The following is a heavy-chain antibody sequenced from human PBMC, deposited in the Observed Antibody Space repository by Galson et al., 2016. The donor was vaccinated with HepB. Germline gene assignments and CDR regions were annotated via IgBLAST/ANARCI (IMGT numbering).Heavy chain of an antibody. D-gene: IGHD5-12*01. CDR1: GFTFSDYY. CDR3: ATRNGHSGPSVYYFDN. Sequence: SLRLSCAGSGFTFSDYYMSWIRQAPGKGLEWVSSIYPSGRTIYYADSVKGRFTISRDNAKNSLYLQMSSLRTGDTAVYYCATRNGHSGPSVYYFDNWGQGTLVTISS. CDR2: IYPSGRTI. J-gene: IGHJ4*02. V-gene: IGHV3-11*04.